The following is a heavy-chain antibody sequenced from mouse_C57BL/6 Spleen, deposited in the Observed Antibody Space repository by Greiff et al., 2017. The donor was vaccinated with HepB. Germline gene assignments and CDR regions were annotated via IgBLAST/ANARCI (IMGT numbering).Heavy chain of an antibody. CDR1: GYTFTSYW. V-gene: IGHV1-53*01. CDR3: ASEEIYDGHYYAMDY. D-gene: IGHD2-3*01. CDR2: INPSNGGT. Sequence: QVQLQQPGTELVKPGASVKLSCKASGYTFTSYWMHWVKQRPGQGLEWIGNINPSNGGTNYNEKFKSKATLTVDKSSSTAYMQLSSLTSEDSAVYYCASEEIYDGHYYAMDYWGQGTSVTVSS. J-gene: IGHJ4*01.